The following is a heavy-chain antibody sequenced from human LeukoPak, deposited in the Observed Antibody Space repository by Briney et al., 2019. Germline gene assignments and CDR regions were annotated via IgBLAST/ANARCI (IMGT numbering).Heavy chain of an antibody. CDR3: ARDRLRHLGAFGI. D-gene: IGHD3-16*01. J-gene: IGHJ3*02. CDR1: GGSISSYY. Sequence: KPSETLSLTCTVSGGSISSYYWSWIRQPPGKGLEWIGYIYYSGSTNYNPSLKSRVTISVDTSKNQFSLKLSSVTAADTAVYYCARDRLRHLGAFGIWGQGTMVTVSS. CDR2: IYYSGST. V-gene: IGHV4-59*01.